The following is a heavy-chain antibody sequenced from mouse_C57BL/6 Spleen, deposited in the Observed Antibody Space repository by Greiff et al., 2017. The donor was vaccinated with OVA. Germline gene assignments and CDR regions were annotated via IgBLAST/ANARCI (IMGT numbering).Heavy chain of an antibody. CDR2: INPNNGGT. Sequence: EVQLQQSGPELVKPGASVKISCKASGYTFTEYYMNWVKQSHGKSLEWIGDINPNNGGTSYNQKFKGKATLTVDKSSSTAYMELRSLTSEDSAVYYCARYEDYAMDYWGQGTSVTVSS. V-gene: IGHV1-26*01. CDR3: ARYEDYAMDY. D-gene: IGHD2-3*01. CDR1: GYTFTEYY. J-gene: IGHJ4*01.